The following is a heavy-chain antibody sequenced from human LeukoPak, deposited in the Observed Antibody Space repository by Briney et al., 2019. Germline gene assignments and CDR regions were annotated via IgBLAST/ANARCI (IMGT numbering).Heavy chain of an antibody. CDR2: IYYSGST. V-gene: IGHV4-59*01. D-gene: IGHD7-27*01. J-gene: IGHJ4*02. CDR1: GGSISSYY. CDR3: ARDGQLGKYAFDY. Sequence: KSSETLSLTCTVSGGSISSYYWSWIRQPPGKGLEWIGYIYYSGSTNYNPSLKSRVTISVDTSKNQFSLKLSSVTAADTAVYYCARDGQLGKYAFDYWGQGALVTASS.